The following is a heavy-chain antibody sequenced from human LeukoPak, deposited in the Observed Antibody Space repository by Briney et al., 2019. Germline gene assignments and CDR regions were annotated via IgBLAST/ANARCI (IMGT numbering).Heavy chain of an antibody. CDR3: ARGPYCSGGSCSYYYGMDV. J-gene: IGHJ6*02. CDR1: GGSFSGYY. Sequence: SETLSLTCAVYGGSFSGYYWSWIRQPPGKGLEWIGEINHSGSTNYNPSLKSRVTISVDTSKNQFSLKLSSVTAADTAVYYCARGPYCSGGSCSYYYGMDVWGQGTTVTVSS. CDR2: INHSGST. D-gene: IGHD2-15*01. V-gene: IGHV4-34*01.